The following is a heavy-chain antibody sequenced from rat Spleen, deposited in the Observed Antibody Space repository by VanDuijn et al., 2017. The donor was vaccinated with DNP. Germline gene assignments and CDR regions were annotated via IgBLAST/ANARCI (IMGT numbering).Heavy chain of an antibody. CDR3: ATNNYFDY. J-gene: IGHJ2*01. CDR2: INPDGGST. Sequence: EVQLVETGGGLVQPGRSLKLSCVASGFTFSSYWMFWIRQAPGKGLEWIASINPDGGSTGYVGSVKGRFTISRDNAKNTQYLQMDSLRSEDTATYYCATNNYFDYWGQGVMVTVSS. CDR1: GFTFSSYW. V-gene: IGHV5-58*01. D-gene: IGHD1-10*01.